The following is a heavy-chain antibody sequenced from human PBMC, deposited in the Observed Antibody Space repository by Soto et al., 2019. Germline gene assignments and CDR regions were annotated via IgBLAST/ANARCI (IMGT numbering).Heavy chain of an antibody. CDR1: GFTFTRYS. J-gene: IGHJ4*02. CDR2: ISSTTNYI. CDR3: ARESEDLTSNFDY. Sequence: GGSLRLSCAASGFTFTRYSMNWVRQAPGKGLEWVSSISSTTNYIYYADSMKGRFTVSRDNAKNSVYLEMNSLSAEDTALYYCARESEDLTSNFDYWGQGTLGPVSS. V-gene: IGHV3-21*01.